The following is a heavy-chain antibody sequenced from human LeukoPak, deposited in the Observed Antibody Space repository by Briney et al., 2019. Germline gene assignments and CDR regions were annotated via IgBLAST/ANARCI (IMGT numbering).Heavy chain of an antibody. CDR3: ARGGDFWSGYYSRPRSGSNYYYYMDV. J-gene: IGHJ6*03. CDR1: GGSISSSSYY. D-gene: IGHD3-3*01. Sequence: SETLSLTCTVSGGSISSSSYYWGWIRQPPGKGLEWIGSIYYSGSTYYSPSRKGRVTISVGPSKKQFSLKVSSVTAADTAVYYCARGGDFWSGYYSRPRSGSNYYYYMDVWGKGTTVTVSS. V-gene: IGHV4-39*07. CDR2: IYYSGST.